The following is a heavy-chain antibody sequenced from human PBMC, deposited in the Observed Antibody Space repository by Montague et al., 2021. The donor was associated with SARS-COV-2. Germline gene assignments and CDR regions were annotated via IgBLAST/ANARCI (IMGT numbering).Heavy chain of an antibody. CDR1: GGFVSSSPYY. D-gene: IGHD3-10*01. CDR3: ASSYYYGSGTYVYNYYMDV. V-gene: IGHV4-39*01. J-gene: IGHJ6*03. Sequence: SETLSLTCTVSGGFVSSSPYYWGWIRQPPGRGLEWVGSISYSGRTYFXXXLKSRLTISVDSSENQFSLRLSSVTAADTAVYYRASSYYYGSGTYVYNYYMDVWGKGTTVTVSS. CDR2: ISYSGRT.